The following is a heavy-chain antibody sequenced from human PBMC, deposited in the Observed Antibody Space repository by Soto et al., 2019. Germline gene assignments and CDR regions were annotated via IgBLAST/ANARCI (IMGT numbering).Heavy chain of an antibody. CDR1: GFTFSSYA. V-gene: IGHV3-30-3*01. Sequence: PGGSLRLSCAASGFTFSSYAMHWVRQAPGKGLEWVALISYDGNDQYYADSVKGRFTIPRDISSNTLSLQMNSLRAGDTAVYYCARGPNYYDNSGYFAYWGQGTLVTVSS. CDR3: ARGPNYYDNSGYFAY. J-gene: IGHJ4*02. D-gene: IGHD3-22*01. CDR2: ISYDGNDQ.